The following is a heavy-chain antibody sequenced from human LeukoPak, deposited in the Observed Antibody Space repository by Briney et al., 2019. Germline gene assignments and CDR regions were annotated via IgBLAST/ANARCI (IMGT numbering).Heavy chain of an antibody. CDR1: GFTFSSYA. D-gene: IGHD4-17*01. Sequence: PGGSLRLSCAASGFTFSSYATHWVRQAPGKGLEWVAVISYDGSNKYYADSVKGRFTISRDNSKNTLYLQMNSLRAEDTAVYYCARDRYGDYGDFDYWGQGTLVTVSS. CDR2: ISYDGSNK. CDR3: ARDRYGDYGDFDY. J-gene: IGHJ4*02. V-gene: IGHV3-30*04.